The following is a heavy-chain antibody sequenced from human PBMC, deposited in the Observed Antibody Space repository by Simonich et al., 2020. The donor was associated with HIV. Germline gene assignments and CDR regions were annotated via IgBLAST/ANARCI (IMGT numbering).Heavy chain of an antibody. V-gene: IGHV1-24*01. CDR2: VDPEDGET. Sequence: QVQLVQSGAEVKKPGASVKVSCKVSGYTLTDLSLHWVRQAPGKGLELMGNVDPEDGETISTQEFQDRGTMPEDTSTDTAYMELSSLRSEDTAVYYCATDSAYYYDSRDFYGGYFQHWGQGTLVTVSS. CDR1: GYTLTDLS. CDR3: ATDSAYYYDSRDFYGGYFQH. D-gene: IGHD3-22*01. J-gene: IGHJ1*01.